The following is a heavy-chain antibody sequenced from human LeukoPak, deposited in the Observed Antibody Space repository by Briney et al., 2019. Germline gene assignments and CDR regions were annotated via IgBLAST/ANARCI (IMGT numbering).Heavy chain of an antibody. J-gene: IGHJ4*02. CDR1: GGAISSYY. D-gene: IGHD2-15*01. V-gene: IGHV4-59*01. CDR3: ARELGYCSGSSCYHYFDY. Sequence: KPSETLSLTCTVSGGAISSYYWSWIRQSPGKGLEWIGYIYDSGSTNYNPSLKSRVTMSVDTYNNQFSLKLRSVTAADTAVYYCARELGYCSGSSCYHYFDYWGQGTLVTVSS. CDR2: IYDSGST.